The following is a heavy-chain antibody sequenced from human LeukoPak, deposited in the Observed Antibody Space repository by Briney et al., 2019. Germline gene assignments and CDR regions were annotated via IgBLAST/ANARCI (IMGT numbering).Heavy chain of an antibody. CDR1: GGSISSYY. D-gene: IGHD5-12*01. Sequence: SETLSLTCTVSGGSISSYYWSWIRQPPGKGLEWIGYIYTSGSTNYNPSLKSRVTISVDTSKNQFSLKLSSVTAADTAVYYCARARRGYSGYDYALDYWGQGTLVTVSS. V-gene: IGHV4-4*09. J-gene: IGHJ4*02. CDR2: IYTSGST. CDR3: ARARRGYSGYDYALDY.